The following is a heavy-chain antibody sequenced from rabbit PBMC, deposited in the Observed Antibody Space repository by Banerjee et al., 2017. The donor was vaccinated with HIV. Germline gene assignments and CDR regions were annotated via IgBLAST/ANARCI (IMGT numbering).Heavy chain of an antibody. J-gene: IGHJ4*01. CDR2: INTISGDT. V-gene: IGHV1S45*01. CDR3: GRDRDGDAGYGSLAL. Sequence: QEQLEESGGDLVKPEGSLTLTCTASGFSFSNGYVMCWVRQAPGKGLEWIACINTISGDTVYATWAKGRFTISKASWTTVTLQMTSLTAADTASYFCGRDRDGDAGYGSLALWGPGTLVTVS. CDR1: GFSFSNGYV. D-gene: IGHD6-1*01.